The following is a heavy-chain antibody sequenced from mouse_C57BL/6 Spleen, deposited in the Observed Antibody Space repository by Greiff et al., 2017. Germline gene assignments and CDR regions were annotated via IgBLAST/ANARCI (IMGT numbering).Heavy chain of an antibody. CDR2: INPNNGGT. Sequence: VQLQQSGPELVKPGASVKISCKASGYTFTDYYMNWVKQSHGKSLEWIGDINPNNGGTSYNQKFKGKATLTVDKSSSTAYMELRSLTSEDSAVYYCARAPYYYGSSGDYWGQGTTLTVSS. CDR3: ARAPYYYGSSGDY. V-gene: IGHV1-26*01. CDR1: GYTFTDYY. J-gene: IGHJ2*01. D-gene: IGHD1-1*01.